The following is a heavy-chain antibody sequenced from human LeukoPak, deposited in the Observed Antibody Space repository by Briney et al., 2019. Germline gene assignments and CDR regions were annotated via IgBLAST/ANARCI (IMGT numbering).Heavy chain of an antibody. V-gene: IGHV4-59*08. CDR3: ARSEWELPPYFDY. CDR1: GGSISGWY. Sequence: SETLSLTCTVSGGSISGWYWSWIRQPPGKGLEWVGYIYGSGNTNYNPSLKSRVTMSIDTSKNQFSLKLSSVTAADTAVYYCARSEWELPPYFDYWGQGTLVTVSS. CDR2: IYGSGNT. J-gene: IGHJ4*02. D-gene: IGHD1-26*01.